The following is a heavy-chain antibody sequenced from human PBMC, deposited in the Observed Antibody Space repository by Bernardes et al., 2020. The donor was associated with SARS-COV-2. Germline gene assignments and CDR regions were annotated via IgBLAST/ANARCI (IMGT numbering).Heavy chain of an antibody. J-gene: IGHJ6*03. CDR3: ARERGEGDCSSTSCPPRYYYYYMDV. V-gene: IGHV3-48*04. CDR2: ISSSSSTI. Sequence: GGSLLLSCAASGFTFRSSSMNWVRQAPGQGLAWVSYISSSSSTIYYADSVKGRFTISRDNAKNSLYLQMNSLRAEDTAVYYCARERGEGDCSSTSCPPRYYYYYMDVWGKGTTVTVSS. D-gene: IGHD2-2*01. CDR1: GFTFRSSS.